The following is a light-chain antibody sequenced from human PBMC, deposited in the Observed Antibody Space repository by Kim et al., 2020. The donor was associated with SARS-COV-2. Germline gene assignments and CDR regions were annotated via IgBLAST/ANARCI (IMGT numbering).Light chain of an antibody. V-gene: IGKV3-20*01. CDR2: GTS. CDR1: QSVSHSY. Sequence: EIVLTQSPGPLSLSPGERATLSCRASQSVSHSYLAWYQQKPGQAPRLLIFGTSIRATDVPDRFSGSGSGTDFTLTISRLEPEDFAVYYCQQSAGSLWTFGQGTKVDIK. J-gene: IGKJ1*01. CDR3: QQSAGSLWT.